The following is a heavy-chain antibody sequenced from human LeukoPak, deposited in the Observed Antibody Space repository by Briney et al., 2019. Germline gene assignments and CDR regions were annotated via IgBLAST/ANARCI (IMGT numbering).Heavy chain of an antibody. CDR3: ARVSSSWYWELDY. CDR2: IYYSGST. V-gene: IGHV4-30-4*08. J-gene: IGHJ4*02. CDR1: GGSISSGDYY. Sequence: PSQTLSLTCTVSGGSISSGDYYWSWIRQPPGKGLEWIGYIYYSGSTYYNPSLKSRVTISVDTSKNQFSLKLSSVTAADTAVYYCARVSSSWYWELDYWGQGTLVTVSP. D-gene: IGHD6-13*01.